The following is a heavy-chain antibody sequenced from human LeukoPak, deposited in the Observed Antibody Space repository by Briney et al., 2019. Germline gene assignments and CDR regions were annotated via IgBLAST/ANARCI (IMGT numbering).Heavy chain of an antibody. CDR2: ISGSGGST. D-gene: IGHD3-10*01. CDR3: SNYSGSGTYFDY. J-gene: IGHJ4*02. CDR1: GFTFSSYA. Sequence: GGSLRLSSAASGFTFSSYAMTWVRQAPGKGLEWVSSISGSGGSTYYADSVKGRFTISRDNSKDTLYLQMNSLRAEDTAVYYCSNYSGSGTYFDYWGQGTLVTVSS. V-gene: IGHV3-23*01.